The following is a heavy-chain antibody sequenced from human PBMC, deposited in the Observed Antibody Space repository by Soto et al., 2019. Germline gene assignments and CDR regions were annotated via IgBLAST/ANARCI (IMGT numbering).Heavy chain of an antibody. D-gene: IGHD6-6*01. CDR1: GFSFTGYY. V-gene: IGHV1-2*02. J-gene: IGHJ5*02. CDR3: AKDLTRQLAYWLDP. Sequence: ASVKVSCKASGFSFTGYYIHWLRQAPGQGLEWMGWINAHSGGTEYAQKFQGRVTLTRDTSIATAYLTLTSLTSDDTALYYCAKDLTRQLAYWLDPWGQGTQVAVSS. CDR2: INAHSGGT.